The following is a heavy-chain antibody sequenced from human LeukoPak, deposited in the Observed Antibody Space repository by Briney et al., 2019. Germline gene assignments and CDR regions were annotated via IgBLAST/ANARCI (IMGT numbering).Heavy chain of an antibody. CDR3: ATEGRQNWFDP. CDR1: GYTLTELS. Sequence: ASVKVSCKVSGYTLTELSMHWVRQAPGEGLEWMGGFDPEDGETIYAQKFQGRVTMTGDTSTDTVYMELSSLRSEDTAVYYCATEGRQNWFDPWGQGTLVTVSS. V-gene: IGHV1-24*01. CDR2: FDPEDGET. J-gene: IGHJ5*02.